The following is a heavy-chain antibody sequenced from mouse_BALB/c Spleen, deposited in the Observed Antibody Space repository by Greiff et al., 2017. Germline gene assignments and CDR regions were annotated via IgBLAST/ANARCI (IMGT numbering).Heavy chain of an antibody. D-gene: IGHD2-4*01. CDR3: ARAGMINDAMDY. V-gene: IGHV5-6-5*01. Sequence: EVQLVESGGGLVKPGGSLKLSCAASGFTFSSYAMSWVRQTPEKRLEWVASISSGGSTYYPDSVKGRFTISRDNARNILYLQMSSLRSEDTAMYYCARAGMINDAMDYWGQGTSVTVSS. CDR1: GFTFSSYA. J-gene: IGHJ4*01. CDR2: ISSGGST.